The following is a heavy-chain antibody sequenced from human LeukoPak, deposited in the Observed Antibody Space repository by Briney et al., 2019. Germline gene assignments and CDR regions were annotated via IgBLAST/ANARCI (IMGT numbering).Heavy chain of an antibody. CDR2: INHSGST. J-gene: IGHJ3*02. CDR1: GGSFSGYY. Sequence: PSETLSLTCAVYGGSFSGYYWSWIRQPPGKGLEWIGEINHSGSTNYNPSLKSRVTISVDTSKNQFSLKLSSVTAADTAVYYCARTYYYDSSGYYKRDAFDIWGQGTMVTVSS. CDR3: ARTYYYDSSGYYKRDAFDI. V-gene: IGHV4-34*01. D-gene: IGHD3-22*01.